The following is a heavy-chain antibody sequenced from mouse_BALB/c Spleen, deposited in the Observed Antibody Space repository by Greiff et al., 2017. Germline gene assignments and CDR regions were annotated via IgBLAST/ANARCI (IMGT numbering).Heavy chain of an antibody. CDR2: ITHSGET. J-gene: IGHJ3*01. V-gene: IGHV12-3*02. CDR3: AGDSDWFAY. CDR1: CFPITSGYY. Sequence: VKLMESGPGLVKPSQSLFLACSITCFPITSGYYWIWIRQSPGKPLEWMGYITHSGETFYNPSLQSPISITRETSKNQFFLQLNSVTTEDTAMYYCAGDSDWFAYWGQGTLVTVSA.